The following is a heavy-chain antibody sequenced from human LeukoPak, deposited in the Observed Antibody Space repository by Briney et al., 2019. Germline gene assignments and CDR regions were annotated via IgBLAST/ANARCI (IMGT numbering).Heavy chain of an antibody. J-gene: IGHJ4*02. CDR1: GGSFSGYY. V-gene: IGHV4-34*01. Sequence: PSETLSLTCAVYGGSFSGYYWSWIRQLPGKGLEWIGEINHSGSTNYNPSLKSRVTISVDTSKNQFSLKLSSVTAADTAVYCCASRGSSWYGHIDYWGQGTLVTVSS. D-gene: IGHD6-13*01. CDR2: INHSGST. CDR3: ASRGSSWYGHIDY.